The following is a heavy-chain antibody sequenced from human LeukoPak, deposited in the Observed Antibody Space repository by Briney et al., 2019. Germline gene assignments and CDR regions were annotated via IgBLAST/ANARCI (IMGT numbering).Heavy chain of an antibody. J-gene: IGHJ4*02. CDR1: GYTFRNCA. CDR3: AREPERTKNRYGHWGFDY. D-gene: IGHD5-18*01. V-gene: IGHV3-30-3*01. Sequence: GRSLRLSCAASGYTFRNCAMHWVRQAPSKGLEWVAFISYAGSNKYYADSVKGRFTISRDNSKNTLYLQMNSLRAEDTAVYYCAREPERTKNRYGHWGFDYWGQGTLVSVSS. CDR2: ISYAGSNK.